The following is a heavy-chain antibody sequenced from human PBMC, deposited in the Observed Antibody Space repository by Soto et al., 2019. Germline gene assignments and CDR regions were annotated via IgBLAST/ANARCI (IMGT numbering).Heavy chain of an antibody. CDR2: IYPGDSGT. V-gene: IGHV5-51*01. J-gene: IGHJ6*02. D-gene: IGHD6-6*01. Sequence: GESLKISCQGSGYSFASYWIGWVRQMPGKDLEWVGIIYPGDSGTRYSPSFQGQVTISGGESLRTASLQWTSLKASGTALYYCAITRSSTLGFYYDGMGVLGQGTTVTLSS. CDR1: GYSFASYW. CDR3: AITRSSTLGFYYDGMGV.